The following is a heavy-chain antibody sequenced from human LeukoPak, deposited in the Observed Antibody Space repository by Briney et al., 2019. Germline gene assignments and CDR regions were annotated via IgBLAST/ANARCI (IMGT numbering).Heavy chain of an antibody. CDR2: IYDSGST. V-gene: IGHV4-31*03. D-gene: IGHD3-22*01. Sequence: PSQTLSLTCTVSGGSISSGGYYWSWIRQHPGKGLEWIGYIYDSGSTYYNPSLKSRVTISVDTSKNQFSLKLSSVTAADTAVYYCASLNDSSGYQIDPWGQGTLVTVSS. CDR3: ASLNDSSGYQIDP. CDR1: GGSISSGGYY. J-gene: IGHJ5*02.